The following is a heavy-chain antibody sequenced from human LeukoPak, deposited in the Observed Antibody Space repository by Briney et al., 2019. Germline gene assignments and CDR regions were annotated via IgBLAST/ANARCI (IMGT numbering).Heavy chain of an antibody. CDR1: GFAFSSYW. CDR3: ARLGGSYYTY. CDR2: IKQDGGEK. V-gene: IGHV3-7*01. D-gene: IGHD1-26*01. J-gene: IGHJ4*02. Sequence: GGSLRLSCVASGFAFSSYWMSWVRQAPGKGLEWVANIKQDGGEKYYVDSVKGRFTISRDNAKNSLFLQMNSLRVEDTAVYYFARLGGSYYTYWGQGTLVTVSS.